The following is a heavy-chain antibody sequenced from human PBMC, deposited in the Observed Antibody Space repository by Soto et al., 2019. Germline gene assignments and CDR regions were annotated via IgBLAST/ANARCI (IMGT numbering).Heavy chain of an antibody. D-gene: IGHD3-16*01. V-gene: IGHV1-69*19. CDR2: IVPMLGTP. CDR1: GGTFDNFI. CDR3: PRNGNYFTFLSQYSGEDV. J-gene: IGHJ6*02. Sequence: QVQLVQSGAEVKEPGSSVRVSCKASGGTFDNFIMNWVRQTPGQGLEWMGGIVPMLGTPTYAEKLKGRVTITATESASTMDMKVPTLTSDSTANDDYPRNGNYFTFLSQYSGEDVWGQCTTVTL.